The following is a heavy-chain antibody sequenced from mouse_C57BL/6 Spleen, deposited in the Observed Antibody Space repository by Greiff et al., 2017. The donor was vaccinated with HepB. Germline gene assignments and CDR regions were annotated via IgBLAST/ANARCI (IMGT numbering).Heavy chain of an antibody. D-gene: IGHD1-1*01. CDR2: IYPGSGST. J-gene: IGHJ1*03. CDR1: GYTFTSYW. Sequence: VQLQQPGAELVKPGASVKMSCKASGYTFTSYWINWVKQRPGQGLEWIGDIYPGSGSTNYNEKFKSKATLTVDTSSSTAYMQLSSLTSEDTAVDYGARDYGSSCSYWYFDVWGTGTTVTVSS. CDR3: ARDYGSSCSYWYFDV. V-gene: IGHV1-55*01.